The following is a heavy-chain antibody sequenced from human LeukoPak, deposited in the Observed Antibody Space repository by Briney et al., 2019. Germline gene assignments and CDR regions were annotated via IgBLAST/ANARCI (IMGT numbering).Heavy chain of an antibody. CDR3: ARGYGGIYYYYMDV. Sequence: GSLRLSCAASGFTFSNAWMSWVRQPPGKGLEWIGYIHYSGSTNYNPSLKSRVTISVDMSKNQFSLKLSSVTAADTAVYYCARGYGGIYYYYMDVWGKGTTVTVSS. J-gene: IGHJ6*03. D-gene: IGHD3-16*01. V-gene: IGHV4-59*01. CDR2: IHYSGST. CDR1: GFTFSNAW.